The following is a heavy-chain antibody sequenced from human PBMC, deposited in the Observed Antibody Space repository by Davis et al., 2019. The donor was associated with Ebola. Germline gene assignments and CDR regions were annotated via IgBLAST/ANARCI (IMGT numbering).Heavy chain of an antibody. V-gene: IGHV3-9*01. D-gene: IGHD5-12*01. CDR2: ISWNSGGR. Sequence: SLKISCAASGFTFSGSAMHWVRPASGKGLEWVSGISWNSGGRAYAESVKGRFTISRDNAKNSLYPHMNSLRPEDTAFYYCTKDMSGGYDYFDYWGQGTLVSVSS. J-gene: IGHJ4*02. CDR3: TKDMSGGYDYFDY. CDR1: GFTFSGSA.